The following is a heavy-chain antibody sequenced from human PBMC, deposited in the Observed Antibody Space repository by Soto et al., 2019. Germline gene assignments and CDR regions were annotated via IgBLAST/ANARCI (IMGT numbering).Heavy chain of an antibody. V-gene: IGHV4-30-4*01. Sequence: ASETLSLTCTVSGGSISSGDYYWSWIRQPPGKGLEWIGYIYYSGSTYYNPSLKSRVTISVDTSKNQFSLKLSSVTAADTAVYYCARGYSSSWYRPDYYYYGMDVWGQGTTVTVSS. J-gene: IGHJ6*02. D-gene: IGHD6-13*01. CDR2: IYYSGST. CDR3: ARGYSSSWYRPDYYYYGMDV. CDR1: GGSISSGDYY.